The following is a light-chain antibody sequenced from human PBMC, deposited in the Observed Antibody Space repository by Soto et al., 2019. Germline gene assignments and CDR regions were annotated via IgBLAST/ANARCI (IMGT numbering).Light chain of an antibody. J-gene: IGLJ3*02. Sequence: QPVLTQSPSASASLGASVKLTCTLSSGHSSYVIAWHQQQPEKGPRYLMKVNNDGSHIKGDGIPDRFSGSSSGAERYLSISSLQSEDEADYYCQTWGAGIQVFGGGTKVTVL. CDR3: QTWGAGIQV. CDR1: SGHSSYV. CDR2: VNNDGSH. V-gene: IGLV4-69*01.